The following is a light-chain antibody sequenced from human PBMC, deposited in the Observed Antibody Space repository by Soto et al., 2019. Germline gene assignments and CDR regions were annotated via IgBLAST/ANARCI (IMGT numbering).Light chain of an antibody. V-gene: IGKV3D-15*01. CDR3: QQRNIWPPVT. CDR1: QSAGNF. J-gene: IGKJ5*01. Sequence: EIVMTQSPATLSVSPGETASLSCRASQSAGNFLAWYQQKPGQAPRLLIYYISTRATGIPARFSGSGSGTEFTLTISGLQSEDFAVYYCQQRNIWPPVTFGHGTRLEIK. CDR2: YIS.